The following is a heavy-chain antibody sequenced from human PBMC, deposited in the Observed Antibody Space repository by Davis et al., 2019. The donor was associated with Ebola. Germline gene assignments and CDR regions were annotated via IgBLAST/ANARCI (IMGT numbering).Heavy chain of an antibody. CDR2: MNPNSGNT. CDR3: ARDLGGVIVRYYYYGMDV. CDR1: GYTFTSYD. D-gene: IGHD3-16*02. V-gene: IGHV1-8*01. Sequence: ASVKVSCKASGYTFTSYDINWVRQATGQGLEWMGWMNPNSGNTGYAQKFQGRVTMTRNTSISTAYMELRSLRSDDTAVYYCARDLGGVIVRYYYYGMDVWGQGTTVTVSS. J-gene: IGHJ6*02.